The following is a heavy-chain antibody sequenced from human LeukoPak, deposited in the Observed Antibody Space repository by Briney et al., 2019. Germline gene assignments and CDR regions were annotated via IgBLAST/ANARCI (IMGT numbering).Heavy chain of an antibody. J-gene: IGHJ4*02. CDR1: GFTFTSSA. CDR3: AAVPTMVRGVIGGAR. CDR2: IVVGSGNT. V-gene: IGHV1-58*01. Sequence: SVTVSCKASGFTFTSSAVQWVRQARGQRLEWIGWIVVGSGNTNYAQKFQERVTITRDMSTSTAYMELSSLRSEDTAVYYCAAVPTMVRGVIGGARWGQGTLVTVSS. D-gene: IGHD3-10*01.